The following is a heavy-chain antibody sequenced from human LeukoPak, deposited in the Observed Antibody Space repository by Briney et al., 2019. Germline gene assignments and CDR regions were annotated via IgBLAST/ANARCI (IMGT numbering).Heavy chain of an antibody. Sequence: GGSLRLSCAASGFTFSSCWMSWVRQAPGKGLEWVANIKQDGSEKYYVDSVKGRFTISRDNSKNTLYLQMNSLRAEDTAVYYCAKDPDCTSGICYTFFDYWGQGTLVTVSS. J-gene: IGHJ4*02. D-gene: IGHD2-8*01. V-gene: IGHV3-7*03. CDR1: GFTFSSCW. CDR3: AKDPDCTSGICYTFFDY. CDR2: IKQDGSEK.